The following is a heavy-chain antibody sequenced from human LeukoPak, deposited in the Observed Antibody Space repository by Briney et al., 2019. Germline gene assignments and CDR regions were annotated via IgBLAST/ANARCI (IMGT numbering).Heavy chain of an antibody. J-gene: IGHJ4*02. CDR2: ISSDGGST. Sequence: GGSLRLSCSASGFTFSRYAMHWVRQAPGKGLEYVSAISSDGGSTYYGDSVKGRFTISRDNSKNTLYLQMSSLRAEDTAVYYCARGREYSSSSAFDYWGQGTLVTVSS. V-gene: IGHV3-64D*09. CDR3: ARGREYSSSSAFDY. D-gene: IGHD6-6*01. CDR1: GFTFSRYA.